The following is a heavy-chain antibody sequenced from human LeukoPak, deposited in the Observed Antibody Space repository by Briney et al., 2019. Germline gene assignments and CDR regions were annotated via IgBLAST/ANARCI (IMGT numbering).Heavy chain of an antibody. CDR2: IYTGGST. D-gene: IGHD3-10*01. Sequence: SETLSLTCTVSGGSISTYYWSWIRQPAGKGLEWIGRIYTGGSTNYNPSLESRVTMSINTPENHFSLKLSSVTAADTAVYYCARGKAGGYYYYYYMDVWGKGTTVTVSS. V-gene: IGHV4-4*07. J-gene: IGHJ6*03. CDR1: GGSISTYY. CDR3: ARGKAGGYYYYYYMDV.